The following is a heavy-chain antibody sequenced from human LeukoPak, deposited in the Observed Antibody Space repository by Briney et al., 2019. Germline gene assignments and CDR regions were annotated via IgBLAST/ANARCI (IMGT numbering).Heavy chain of an antibody. CDR1: GFTFSNAW. J-gene: IGHJ4*02. V-gene: IGHV3-15*01. CDR3: AADVPSPLAQIDY. D-gene: IGHD1-14*01. Sequence: GGSLRLSCAASGFTFSNAWMSWVRQAPGKGLEWVARIRAGGTTDYAAPVKGRFTISRDDSMNTLSLQMDSLKTGDTAVYYCAADVPSPLAQIDYWGQGTLVTVSS. CDR2: IRAGGTT.